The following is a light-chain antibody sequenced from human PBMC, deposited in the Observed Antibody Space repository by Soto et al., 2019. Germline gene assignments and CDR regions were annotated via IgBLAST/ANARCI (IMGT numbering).Light chain of an antibody. CDR1: SSDVGGYNY. Sequence: QSALTQPRSVSGSPGQSVTISCTGTSSDVGGYNYVSGYQQHPGKAPKLMVYDVSKRPSGVPDRFSGSKSGNTASLTISGLQAEDEADYYCCSYAGSYTDVFGTGTEVT. V-gene: IGLV2-11*01. J-gene: IGLJ1*01. CDR2: DVS. CDR3: CSYAGSYTDV.